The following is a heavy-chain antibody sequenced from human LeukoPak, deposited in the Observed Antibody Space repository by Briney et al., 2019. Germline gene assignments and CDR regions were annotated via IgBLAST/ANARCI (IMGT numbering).Heavy chain of an antibody. CDR2: ISAYNGNT. CDR3: ARDYYDSSGYLFDY. D-gene: IGHD3-22*01. Sequence: ASVKVSCKASGYTFTSYDINWVRHAPGQGLEWMGWISAYNGNTNYAQKLQGRVTMTTDTSTSTAYMELRSLRSDDTAVYYCARDYYDSSGYLFDYWGQGTLVTVSS. J-gene: IGHJ4*02. CDR1: GYTFTSYD. V-gene: IGHV1-18*01.